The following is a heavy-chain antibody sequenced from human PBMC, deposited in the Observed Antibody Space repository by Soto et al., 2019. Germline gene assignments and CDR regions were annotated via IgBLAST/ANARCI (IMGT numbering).Heavy chain of an antibody. V-gene: IGHV6-1*01. CDR2: TYYRSKWYN. D-gene: IGHD6-19*01. CDR3: ARDPRGYSSGWYAVSREENYFDY. Sequence: KQSQTLSLTCAISGDSVSSNSAAWNWIRQSPSRGLEWLGRTYYRSKWYNDYAVSVKSRITINPDTSKNQFSLQLNSVTPEDTAVYYCARDPRGYSSGWYAVSREENYFDYWGQGTLVTVSS. CDR1: GDSVSSNSAA. J-gene: IGHJ4*02.